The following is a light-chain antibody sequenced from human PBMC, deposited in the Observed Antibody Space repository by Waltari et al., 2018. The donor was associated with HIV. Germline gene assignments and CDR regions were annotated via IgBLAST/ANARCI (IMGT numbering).Light chain of an antibody. CDR3: SSHAGSKVV. CDR1: SSDVGGYNY. V-gene: IGLV2-8*01. CDR2: DVI. J-gene: IGLJ2*01. Sequence: QSALTQPPSASGPPGQSVTLSCTGTSSDVGGYNYVSWHQPHPGKAPKLMIYDVIKRPSGVPDRFSGSESGNTASLTVSGLQPEDEADYYCSSHAGSKVVFGGGTRLTVL.